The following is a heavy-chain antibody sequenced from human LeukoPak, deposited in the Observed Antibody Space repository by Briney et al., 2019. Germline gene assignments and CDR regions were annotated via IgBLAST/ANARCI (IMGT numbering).Heavy chain of an antibody. D-gene: IGHD4-17*01. J-gene: IGHJ4*02. Sequence: SETLSLTCTVSGGSISSYYWSWIRQPPGKGLEWIGYIYYSGSTNYNPSLKSRVTISVDTSKNQFSLKLSSVTAADTAVYYCAGDYGDYNYYFDYRGQGTLVTVSS. CDR2: IYYSGST. V-gene: IGHV4-59*01. CDR3: AGDYGDYNYYFDY. CDR1: GGSISSYY.